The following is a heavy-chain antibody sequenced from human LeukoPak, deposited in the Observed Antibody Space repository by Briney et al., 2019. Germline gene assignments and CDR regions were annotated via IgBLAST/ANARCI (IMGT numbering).Heavy chain of an antibody. V-gene: IGHV3-23*01. CDR2: ISGSGTGA. D-gene: IGHD3-10*01. J-gene: IGHJ4*02. CDR1: GFSFSRYA. Sequence: GGSLRLSCAASGFSFSRYAMSWVRQAPGKGLEWVSAISGSGTGADYADPVKGRFTISRDNSKNTFHLQMNSLRVEDTAVYYCAKGLYHYFGSGSYTLEYWGQGIQVTVSS. CDR3: AKGLYHYFGSGSYTLEY.